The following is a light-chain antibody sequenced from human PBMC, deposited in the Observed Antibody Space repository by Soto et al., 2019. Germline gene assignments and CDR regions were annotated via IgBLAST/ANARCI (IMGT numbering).Light chain of an antibody. V-gene: IGKV3-15*01. J-gene: IGKJ5*01. Sequence: EIVMTQSPASLSVSPGERATLSCRASQSISSNLAWYQQKPGQAPRLLISGASTRATGIPARFSGSGSGTEFTLNISSLQSEDLAVYYCQHYNNWSTFGQGTRLEIK. CDR2: GAS. CDR3: QHYNNWST. CDR1: QSISSN.